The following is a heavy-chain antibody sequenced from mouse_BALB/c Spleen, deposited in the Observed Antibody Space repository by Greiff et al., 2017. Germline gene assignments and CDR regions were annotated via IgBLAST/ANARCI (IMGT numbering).Heavy chain of an antibody. Sequence: EVMLVESGGGLVQPGGSLKLSCAASGFTFSSYTMSWVRQTPEKRLEWVAYISNGGGSTYYPDTVKGRFTISRDNAKNTLYLQMSSLKSEDTAMYYCARRRGYDEGFAYWGQGTLVTVSA. J-gene: IGHJ3*01. CDR3: ARRRGYDEGFAY. D-gene: IGHD2-14*01. CDR1: GFTFSSYT. V-gene: IGHV5-12-2*01. CDR2: ISNGGGST.